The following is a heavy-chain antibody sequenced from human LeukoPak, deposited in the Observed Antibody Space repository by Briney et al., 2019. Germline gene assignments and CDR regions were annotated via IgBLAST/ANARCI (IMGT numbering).Heavy chain of an antibody. V-gene: IGHV1-3*01. J-gene: IGHJ4*02. Sequence: ASVKVSCKASGYTFTSYAMHWVRQAPGQRLEWMGWINAGNGNTKYSQKFQGRVTITRDTSASTAYMELSSLRSEDTAVYYCAREDTVVRGVPLGYFDYWGQGTLVTVSS. CDR3: AREDTVVRGVPLGYFDY. CDR1: GYTFTSYA. D-gene: IGHD3-10*01. CDR2: INAGNGNT.